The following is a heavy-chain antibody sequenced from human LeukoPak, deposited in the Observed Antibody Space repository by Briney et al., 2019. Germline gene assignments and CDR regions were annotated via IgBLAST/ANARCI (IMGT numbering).Heavy chain of an antibody. D-gene: IGHD3-22*01. Sequence: GGSLRLSCAASGFTFRNYWMTWVRQAPGKGLEWVASIMQGGSEKYYVDSAKGRFTISRDNALNSLYLQMNSLRAEDTAVYYCARVLDYDSSGYSPRDYWGQGTLVTVSS. CDR2: IMQGGSEK. CDR1: GFTFRNYW. V-gene: IGHV3-7*01. CDR3: ARVLDYDSSGYSPRDY. J-gene: IGHJ4*02.